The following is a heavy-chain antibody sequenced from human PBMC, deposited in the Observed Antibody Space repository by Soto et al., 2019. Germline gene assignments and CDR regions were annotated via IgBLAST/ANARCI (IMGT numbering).Heavy chain of an antibody. D-gene: IGHD6-13*01. CDR3: AKDLTDSSSWYYFDY. Sequence: GSLILSCAASGVTFSSYAMSLVRQAPGKGLEWVSAISGSGGSTYYADSVKGRFTISRDNSKNTLYLQMNSLRAEDTAVYYCAKDLTDSSSWYYFDYWGQGTLVTVSS. J-gene: IGHJ4*02. V-gene: IGHV3-23*01. CDR2: ISGSGGST. CDR1: GVTFSSYA.